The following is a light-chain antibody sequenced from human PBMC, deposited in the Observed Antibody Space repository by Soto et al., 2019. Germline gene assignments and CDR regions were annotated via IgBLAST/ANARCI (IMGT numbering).Light chain of an antibody. Sequence: EVVLTQSPGTLSLSPGERATLSCRASQSVYSSSLAWYQHHPGQAPRLLIYDASSRATGIPDRFSGSGSGTDFTLTISRLEPDDFALYYCQQYGSSPQTFGQGTKVEIK. CDR2: DAS. V-gene: IGKV3-20*01. CDR3: QQYGSSPQT. CDR1: QSVYSSS. J-gene: IGKJ1*01.